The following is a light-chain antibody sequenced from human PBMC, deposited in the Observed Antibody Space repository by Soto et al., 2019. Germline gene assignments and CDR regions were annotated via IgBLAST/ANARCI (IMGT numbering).Light chain of an antibody. CDR1: RRVSSSY. V-gene: IGKV3D-20*01. CDR3: QQYGSSPFT. Sequence: EIVMTQSPSTLSGSPGERATLSWWASRRVSSSYLAWYQQKHGLAPRLLIYDASRRATGIPDRFSGSGYGTDFNLTISRLEPEDFAVYYCQQYGSSPFTFGPGTKVDIK. CDR2: DAS. J-gene: IGKJ3*01.